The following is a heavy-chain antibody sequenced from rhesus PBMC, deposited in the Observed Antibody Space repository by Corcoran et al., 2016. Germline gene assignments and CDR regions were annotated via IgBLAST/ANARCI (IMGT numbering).Heavy chain of an antibody. V-gene: IGHV4-160*01. Sequence: QVQLQESGPGLVTPSETLSLTCAVSGGSISSNYWSWIRQPPGKGLEWIGYIYGSRGSTYYNPSRKSRVTSSTDTSKNQFSRKLSSVTAADTAVYYFAREEHSGSWFVGAFDFWGQGLRVTVSS. CDR3: AREEHSGSWFVGAFDF. J-gene: IGHJ3*01. CDR2: IYGSRGST. D-gene: IGHD6-25*01. CDR1: GGSISSNY.